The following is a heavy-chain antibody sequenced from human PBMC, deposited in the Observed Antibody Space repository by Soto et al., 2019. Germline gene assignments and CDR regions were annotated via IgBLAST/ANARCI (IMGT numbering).Heavy chain of an antibody. CDR1: GGSISSGGYY. CDR2: IYYSGST. V-gene: IGHV4-31*03. D-gene: IGHD3-10*01. Sequence: PSETLSLTCTVSGGSISSGGYYWSWIRQHPGKGLEWIGYIYYSGSTYYNPSLKSRVTISVDTSKNQFSLKLSSVTAADTAVYYCARDKYYGSGSRRYYYGMDVWGQGTTVTVSS. CDR3: ARDKYYGSGSRRYYYGMDV. J-gene: IGHJ6*02.